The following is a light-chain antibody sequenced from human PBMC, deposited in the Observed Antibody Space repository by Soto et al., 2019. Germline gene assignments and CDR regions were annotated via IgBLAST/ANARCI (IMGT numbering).Light chain of an antibody. J-gene: IGKJ3*01. CDR1: QGINNY. Sequence: DLQMTQSPPSLSASVGDRVTITCRASQGINNYLAWYQQRPGEVPKLLIYSATTLQLGVPSRFSGSGSGTDFTLTISSLQPEDVATYYCQNCKSAVFTFGPGTKVDIK. CDR2: SAT. CDR3: QNCKSAVFT. V-gene: IGKV1-27*01.